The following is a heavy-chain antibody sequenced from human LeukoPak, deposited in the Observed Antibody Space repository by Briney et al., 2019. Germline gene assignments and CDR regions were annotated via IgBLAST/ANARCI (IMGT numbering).Heavy chain of an antibody. J-gene: IGHJ4*02. Sequence: GGSLRLSCAASGFTVNSNYMSWVRQAPGKGLEWVSIIYSGGSTYYADSVKGRFTISRDNAKNSLYLQMNSLRAEDTAVYYCATADYGDYVPDYWGQGTLVTVSS. CDR3: ATADYGDYVPDY. V-gene: IGHV3-53*01. D-gene: IGHD4-17*01. CDR1: GFTVNSNY. CDR2: IYSGGST.